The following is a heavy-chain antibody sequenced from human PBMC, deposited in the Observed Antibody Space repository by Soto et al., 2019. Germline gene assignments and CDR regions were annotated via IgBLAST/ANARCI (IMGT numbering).Heavy chain of an antibody. D-gene: IGHD6-6*01. CDR2: IYYSGST. V-gene: IGHV4-31*03. CDR3: ARDHSAGQLAAQGWFDP. Sequence: QVQLQESGPGLVKPSQTLSLTCTVSGGSISSGGYYWSWIRQHPGKGLEWIGYIYYSGSTYYNPXLKSRVTISVXXAXNXXSRKLSSVTAADTAVYYCARDHSAGQLAAQGWFDPWGQGTLVTVSS. CDR1: GGSISSGGYY. J-gene: IGHJ5*02.